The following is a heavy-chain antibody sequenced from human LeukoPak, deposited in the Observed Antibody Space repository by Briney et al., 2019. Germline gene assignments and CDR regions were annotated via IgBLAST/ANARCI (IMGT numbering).Heavy chain of an antibody. CDR2: ISSNGGST. CDR3: ARAHSSGWYL. CDR1: GFTFSSYA. J-gene: IGHJ4*02. Sequence: SGGSLRLSCAASGFTFSSYAMHWVRQAPGKGLEYVSAISSNGGSTYYANSVKGRFTISRDNSKNTLYLQMGSLRAEDMAVYYCARAHSSGWYLWGQGTLVTVSS. V-gene: IGHV3-64*01. D-gene: IGHD6-19*01.